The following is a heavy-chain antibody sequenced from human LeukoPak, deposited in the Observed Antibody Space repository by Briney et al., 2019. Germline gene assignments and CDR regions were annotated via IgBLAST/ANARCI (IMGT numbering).Heavy chain of an antibody. J-gene: IGHJ4*02. CDR3: ATAPQVVVAATGSYQEKDY. Sequence: ASVKVSCKVSGYTLTELSMHWVRQAPGKGLEWMGGFDPEDGETIYAQKFQGRVTMTEDTSTDTAYMELSSLRSEDTAVYYCATAPQVVVAATGSYQEKDYWGQGTLVTVSS. D-gene: IGHD2-15*01. CDR1: GYTLTELS. CDR2: FDPEDGET. V-gene: IGHV1-24*01.